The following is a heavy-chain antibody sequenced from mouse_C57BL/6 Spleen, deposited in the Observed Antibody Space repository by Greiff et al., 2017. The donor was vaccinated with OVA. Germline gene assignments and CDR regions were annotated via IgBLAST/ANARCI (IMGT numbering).Heavy chain of an antibody. Sequence: QVQLQQSGAELVRPGASVKLSCKASGYTFTDYYINWVKQRPGQGLEWIARIYPGSGNTYYNEKFKGKATLTAEKSSSTAYMQLSSLTSEDSAVYFCAREGDYYGSSYDYAMDYWGQGTSVTVSS. V-gene: IGHV1-76*01. CDR3: AREGDYYGSSYDYAMDY. CDR1: GYTFTDYY. J-gene: IGHJ4*01. D-gene: IGHD1-1*01. CDR2: IYPGSGNT.